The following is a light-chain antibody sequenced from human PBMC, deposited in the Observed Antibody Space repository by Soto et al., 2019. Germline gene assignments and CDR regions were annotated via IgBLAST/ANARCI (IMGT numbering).Light chain of an antibody. V-gene: IGLV2-8*01. Sequence: QSALTQPPCASGSPGQSVTISCTGTSSDVGGYNYVSWYQQHPGKAPKLMIYEVSKRPSGVPDRFSGSKSGNTASLTVSGLQAEDEADYYCSSYAGSNNLVFGGGTKLTVL. J-gene: IGLJ2*01. CDR3: SSYAGSNNLV. CDR1: SSDVGGYNY. CDR2: EVS.